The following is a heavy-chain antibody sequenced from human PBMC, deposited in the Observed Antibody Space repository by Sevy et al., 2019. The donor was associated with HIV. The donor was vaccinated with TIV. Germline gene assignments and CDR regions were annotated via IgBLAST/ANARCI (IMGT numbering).Heavy chain of an antibody. CDR3: TAGPYYYDSSGYSDY. CDR1: GFTFTNAW. V-gene: IGHV3-15*07. J-gene: IGHJ4*02. Sequence: GGSLRLSCAASGFTFTNAWMNWVRQAPGKGLEWVGGIKSKTDGGTTDYAAPVKGRFTISRDDSKNTLYLQMNSLKTEDTAVYYCTAGPYYYDSSGYSDYWGQGTLVTVSS. D-gene: IGHD3-22*01. CDR2: IKSKTDGGTT.